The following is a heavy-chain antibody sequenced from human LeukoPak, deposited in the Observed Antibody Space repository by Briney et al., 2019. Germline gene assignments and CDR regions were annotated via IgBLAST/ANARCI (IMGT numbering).Heavy chain of an antibody. CDR3: SRWFDS. CDR2: KCYRSKWYN. V-gene: IGHV6-1*01. J-gene: IGHJ5*01. Sequence: SQTLSLTCVISGDSVSINSVAWNWIRQSPSRGLEWLGRKCYRSKWYNDYALSVKSRITINADTSKNQFSLQLNSVTPEDTAVYYCSRWFDSWGQGTLVTVSS. CDR1: GDSVSINSVA.